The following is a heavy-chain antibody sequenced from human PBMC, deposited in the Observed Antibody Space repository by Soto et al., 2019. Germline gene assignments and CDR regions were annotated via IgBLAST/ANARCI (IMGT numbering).Heavy chain of an antibody. J-gene: IGHJ6*02. CDR3: TKGRRNFYGSGKYRGAYYYYGMDV. CDR1: GVTFSSFG. Sequence: GGSLRLSCAASGVTFSSFGMHWVRQAPGKGPECVAIISFDGINKYYTDSVKGRFTISRDNSKNTLFLQMNSLRAEDTAVYYCTKGRRNFYGSGKYRGAYYYYGMDVWGQGTTVTVSS. D-gene: IGHD3-10*01. CDR2: ISFDGINK. V-gene: IGHV3-30*18.